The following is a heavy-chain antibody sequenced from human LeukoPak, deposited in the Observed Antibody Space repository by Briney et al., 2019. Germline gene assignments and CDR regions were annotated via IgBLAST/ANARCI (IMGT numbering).Heavy chain of an antibody. CDR2: IYPRDSTT. J-gene: IGHJ4*02. CDR3: ARRAIIQGTSALDF. CDR1: GYTFTHDW. V-gene: IGHV5-51*01. Sequence: RGESLKISCKSSGYTFTHDWIGWVRQMPGKVLEWMGIIYPRDSTTRYSPAFEGQVTISVDKSITTAYLQWSSLKASDTAMYYCARRAIIQGTSALDFWGQGTVVIVSS. D-gene: IGHD3-3*01.